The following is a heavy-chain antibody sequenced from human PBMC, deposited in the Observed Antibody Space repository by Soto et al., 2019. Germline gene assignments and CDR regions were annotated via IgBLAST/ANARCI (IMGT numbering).Heavy chain of an antibody. Sequence: QVQLVESGGGVVQPGRSLRLSCAASGFTFSSYGMHWVRQAPGKGLEWVAVISYGGSDQYYADSVKGRCTIYRDNSKNTVFLQMNSLSAEDTAVYYCAKEVRYYYDSSGVDAFDIWGQGTMVTVSS. V-gene: IGHV3-30*18. CDR1: GFTFSSYG. D-gene: IGHD3-22*01. J-gene: IGHJ3*02. CDR2: ISYGGSDQ. CDR3: AKEVRYYYDSSGVDAFDI.